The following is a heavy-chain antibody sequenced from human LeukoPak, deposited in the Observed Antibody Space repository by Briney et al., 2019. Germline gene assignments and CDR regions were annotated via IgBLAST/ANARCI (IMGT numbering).Heavy chain of an antibody. CDR2: IYYSGST. Sequence: SETLSLTCTVSGGSISSSSYYWGWIRQPPGKGLEWIGSIYYSGSTYYNPSLKSRVTISVGTSKNQFSLKLSSVTAADTAVYYCARLIHGSGSYYKRRYNYYFDYWGQGTLVTVSS. J-gene: IGHJ4*02. D-gene: IGHD3-10*01. CDR3: ARLIHGSGSYYKRRYNYYFDY. V-gene: IGHV4-39*01. CDR1: GGSISSSSYY.